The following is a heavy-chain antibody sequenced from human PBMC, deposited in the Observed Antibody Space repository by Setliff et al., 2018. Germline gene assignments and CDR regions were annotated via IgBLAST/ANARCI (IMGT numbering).Heavy chain of an antibody. CDR2: INPSGEST. J-gene: IGHJ6*03. D-gene: IGHD6-13*01. CDR1: GYTFTNYG. V-gene: IGHV1-18*01. Sequence: GASVKVSCKASGYTFTNYGISWVRQAPGQGLEWLGVINPSGESTNYAQKFQGRVNMTRDTSTSTAYMELRSLKSEDAAIYYCARGIVAYASWYPNKHAYYYYMDVWGNGTTVTVSS. CDR3: ARGIVAYASWYPNKHAYYYYMDV.